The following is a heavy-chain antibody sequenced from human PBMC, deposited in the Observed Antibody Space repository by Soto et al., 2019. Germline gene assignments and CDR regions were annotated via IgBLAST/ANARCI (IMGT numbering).Heavy chain of an antibody. D-gene: IGHD3-10*01. CDR3: AKYGHMVRGVTPDYYFDY. CDR1: GFTFSSYA. CDR2: ISGSGGST. J-gene: IGHJ4*02. V-gene: IGHV3-23*01. Sequence: GGSLRLSCAASGFTFSSYAMSWVRQAPGKGLEWVSAISGSGGSTYYADSVKGRFTISRDSSKNTLYLQMNSLRAEDTAVYYCAKYGHMVRGVTPDYYFDYWGQGTLVTVAS.